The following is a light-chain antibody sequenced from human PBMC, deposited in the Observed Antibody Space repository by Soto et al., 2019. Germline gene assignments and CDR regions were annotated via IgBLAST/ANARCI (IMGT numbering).Light chain of an antibody. Sequence: IVLRQSPATLSLTLRESATLSCRASQSVSSYLAWYQQKPGQGPRLLIYDASNRATGVSARFSGSGYGTDFTLTISSLEPDDFAVYYCHQRSSWPRGTFGQGTKADI. CDR3: HQRSSWPRGT. CDR2: DAS. CDR1: QSVSSY. J-gene: IGKJ1*01. V-gene: IGKV3-11*01.